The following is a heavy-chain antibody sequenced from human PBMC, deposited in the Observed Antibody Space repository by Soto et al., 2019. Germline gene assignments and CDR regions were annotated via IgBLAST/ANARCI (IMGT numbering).Heavy chain of an antibody. CDR3: ARVNYYGSGNDYYYGMDV. Sequence: QVQLVQSGAEVKKPGASVKVSCKASGYTFTDYYMHWMRQAPGQGLEWMGWIHPNSGDTSYAQKFQGWVTMTRDTSISTAYWELSRLKSDDTAVYYCARVNYYGSGNDYYYGMDVWGHGTTVTVSS. CDR2: IHPNSGDT. CDR1: GYTFTDYY. D-gene: IGHD3-10*01. V-gene: IGHV1-2*04. J-gene: IGHJ6*02.